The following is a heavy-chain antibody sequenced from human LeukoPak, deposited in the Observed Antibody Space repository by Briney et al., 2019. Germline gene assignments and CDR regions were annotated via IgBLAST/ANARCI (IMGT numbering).Heavy chain of an antibody. CDR3: AGNWNDVGLDP. Sequence: SVKVSCKASGGTFSSYAISWVRQAPGQGLEWMGGIIPIFGTANYAQKFQGRVTITADKSTSTAYMELSSLRSEDTAVYYCAGNWNDVGLDPWGQGTLVTVSS. CDR1: GGTFSSYA. CDR2: IIPIFGTA. D-gene: IGHD1-1*01. V-gene: IGHV1-69*06. J-gene: IGHJ5*02.